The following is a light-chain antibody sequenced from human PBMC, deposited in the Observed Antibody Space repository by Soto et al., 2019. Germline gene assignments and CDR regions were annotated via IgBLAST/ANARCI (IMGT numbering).Light chain of an antibody. CDR1: QSLLHTNGYNY. V-gene: IGKV2-28*01. CDR2: LGS. CDR3: LQTLQTPLT. J-gene: IGKJ4*01. Sequence: DIVMTQSPLSLPVTPGEPASISCRSSQSLLHTNGYNYLDWYLQKSGQSPQLLIYLGSNRASEVPDRFSGNGSGTDFTLKISRVEAEDVGVYYCLQTLQTPLTLGGGTKVEIK.